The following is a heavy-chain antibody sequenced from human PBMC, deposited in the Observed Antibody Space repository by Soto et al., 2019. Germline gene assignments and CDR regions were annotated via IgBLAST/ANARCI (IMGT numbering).Heavy chain of an antibody. D-gene: IGHD3-22*01. Sequence: NPSETLSLTCTVSGGSISSYYWSWIRQPAGKGLEWIGRIYTSGSTNYNPSLKSRVTMSVDTSKNQFSLKLSSVTAADTAVYYCARGLYTYDSSGYYFDYWGQGTLVTVSS. CDR2: IYTSGST. CDR3: ARGLYTYDSSGYYFDY. CDR1: GGSISSYY. J-gene: IGHJ4*02. V-gene: IGHV4-4*07.